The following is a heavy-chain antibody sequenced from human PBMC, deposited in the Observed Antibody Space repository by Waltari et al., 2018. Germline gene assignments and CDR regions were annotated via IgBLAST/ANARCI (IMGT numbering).Heavy chain of an antibody. Sequence: QVQLQESGPGLVKPSETLSLTCTVSGGSISSYYWSWIRQPPGKGLEWIGYIYYAGRTNYHPSLKSPVTLSVDTSKNQFSLKLSSVTAADTAVYYCARALTTVTTNPNVWGWSGDAFAIWGQGTMVTVSS. V-gene: IGHV4-59*01. CDR1: GGSISSYY. J-gene: IGHJ3*02. CDR3: ARALTTVTTNPNVWGWSGDAFAI. D-gene: IGHD4-17*01. CDR2: IYYAGRT.